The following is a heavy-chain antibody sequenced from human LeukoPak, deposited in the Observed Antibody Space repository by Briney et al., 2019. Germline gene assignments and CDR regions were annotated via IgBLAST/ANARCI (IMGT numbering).Heavy chain of an antibody. CDR1: GFTFSNYW. V-gene: IGHV3-7*01. D-gene: IGHD4-11*01. Sequence: GGSLRLSCAASGFTFSNYWMSWVRQAPGKGLEWVANIKQGGSEKFYVDSVKGRFTISRDSAKNSVYLQMNSLRAEDTAVYYCARDAYRDRYFDFWGQGSLVTVSS. CDR3: ARDAYRDRYFDF. J-gene: IGHJ4*02. CDR2: IKQGGSEK.